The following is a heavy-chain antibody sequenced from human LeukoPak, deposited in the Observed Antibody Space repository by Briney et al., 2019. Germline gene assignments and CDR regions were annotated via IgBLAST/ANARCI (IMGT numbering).Heavy chain of an antibody. CDR1: GGTFSSYA. Sequence: ASVKVSCKASGGTFSSYAISWVRQAPGQGLEWMGGVIPIFGTANYAQKFQGRVTITADESTSTAYVELSSLRSEDTAVYYCASGESSYGYYRWFDPWGQGTLVTVSS. D-gene: IGHD3-3*01. CDR3: ASGESSYGYYRWFDP. CDR2: VIPIFGTA. J-gene: IGHJ5*02. V-gene: IGHV1-69*13.